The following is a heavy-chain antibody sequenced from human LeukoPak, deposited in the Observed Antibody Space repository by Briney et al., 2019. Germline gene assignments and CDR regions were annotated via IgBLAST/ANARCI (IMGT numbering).Heavy chain of an antibody. D-gene: IGHD6-19*01. CDR2: IKQDGSEK. CDR1: GFTFSNYW. Sequence: GGSLRLSCAASGFTFSNYWMSWVRQAPGKGLEWVANIKQDGSEKYYVDSVKGRFTISRDNAKNSLYLQMNSLRAEDTAVYYCARENVLGGWSSLDYWGQGTLVTVSS. CDR3: ARENVLGGWSSLDY. J-gene: IGHJ4*02. V-gene: IGHV3-7*03.